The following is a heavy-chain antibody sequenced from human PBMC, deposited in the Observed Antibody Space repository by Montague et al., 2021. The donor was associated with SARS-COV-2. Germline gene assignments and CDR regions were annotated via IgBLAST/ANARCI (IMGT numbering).Heavy chain of an antibody. J-gene: IGHJ3*01. D-gene: IGHD6-13*01. CDR2: SYDILGT. CDR1: SPGTASQNS. CDR3: ARGWAFDP. Sequence: SETLSLTCPVSSPGTASQNSGAVRKSTRLKPRHSSYSYDILGTKYKPSLQSRVTISIDTSENQFSLRLNSVTAADTAVYFCARGWAFDPWGQGRLVTVSS. V-gene: IGHV4-61*08.